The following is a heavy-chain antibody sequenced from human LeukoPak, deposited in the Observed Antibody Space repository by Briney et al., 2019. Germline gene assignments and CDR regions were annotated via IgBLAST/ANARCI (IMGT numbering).Heavy chain of an antibody. CDR2: IKQDGSEK. J-gene: IGHJ5*02. Sequence: PGGSLRLSCAASGFTFSSYWMSWVRQAPGKGLEWLANIKQDGSEKYYVDSVKGRFTISRDNAKNSLYLQMNSLRAEDTAVYYCARDISSWYGDFDPWGQGTLVTVSS. CDR1: GFTFSSYW. CDR3: ARDISSWYGDFDP. D-gene: IGHD6-13*01. V-gene: IGHV3-7*01.